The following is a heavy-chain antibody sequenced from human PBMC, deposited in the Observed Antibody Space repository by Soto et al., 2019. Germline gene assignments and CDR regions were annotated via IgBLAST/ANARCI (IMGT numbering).Heavy chain of an antibody. CDR3: ATCNWSPRNWFDP. J-gene: IGHJ5*02. CDR1: GLSFTSYW. CDR2: INSDGSTT. Sequence: LRLSCAASGLSFTSYWMHWVRQAPGKGLVWVSRINSDGSTTSYADSVKGRFTISRDNAKNTLYLQMNSLRAEDTSVYYCATCNWSPRNWFDPWGQGTLVTVSS. V-gene: IGHV3-74*01. D-gene: IGHD3-3*01.